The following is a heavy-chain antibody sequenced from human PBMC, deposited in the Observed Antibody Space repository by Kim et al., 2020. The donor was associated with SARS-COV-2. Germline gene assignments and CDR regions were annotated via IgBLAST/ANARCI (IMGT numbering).Heavy chain of an antibody. CDR3: ARDTIDCDYVWGSYRYGGHVGY. V-gene: IGHV3-48*02. D-gene: IGHD3-16*02. CDR1: GFTFSSYS. Sequence: GGSLRLSCAASGFTFSSYSMNWVRQAPGKGLEWVSYISSSSSTIYYADSVKGRFTISRDNAKNSLYLQMNSLRDEDTAVYYCARDTIDCDYVWGSYRYGGHVGYWGEGTLGTVSS. CDR2: ISSSSSTI. J-gene: IGHJ4*02.